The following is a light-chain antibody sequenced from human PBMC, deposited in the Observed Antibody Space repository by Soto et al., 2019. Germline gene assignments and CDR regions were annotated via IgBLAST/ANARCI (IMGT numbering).Light chain of an antibody. V-gene: IGLV2-14*01. Sequence: QSVLTQPASVSGSPGHSITISCTGTSSDVGAYNYVSWYQQHPGKAPKLMIYDISNRPSRVSDRFSGSKSGNTASLTISGLQADDEADYYCTSYTSSSTLGVFGTGTKVTVL. CDR2: DIS. J-gene: IGLJ1*01. CDR3: TSYTSSSTLGV. CDR1: SSDVGAYNY.